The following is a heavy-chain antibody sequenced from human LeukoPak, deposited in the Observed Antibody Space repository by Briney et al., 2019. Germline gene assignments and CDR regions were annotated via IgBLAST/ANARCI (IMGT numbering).Heavy chain of an antibody. CDR2: IYYSGST. J-gene: IGHJ4*02. Sequence: SETLSLTCTVSGGSISSSSYYWGWIRQPPGKGLERIGSIYYSGSTYYNPSLKSRVTISVDTSKNQFSLKLSSVTAADTAVYYCARQASIVLMVYVDYWGQGTLVTVSS. V-gene: IGHV4-39*01. CDR1: GGSISSSSYY. D-gene: IGHD2-8*01. CDR3: ARQASIVLMVYVDY.